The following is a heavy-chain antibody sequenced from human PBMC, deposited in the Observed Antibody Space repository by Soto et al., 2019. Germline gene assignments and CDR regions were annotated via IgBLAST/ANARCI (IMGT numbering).Heavy chain of an antibody. J-gene: IGHJ4*01. CDR1: RFTFSSYA. CDR3: TSDSYSTMIIVRFDY. D-gene: IGHD3-22*01. CDR2: ISYDGGTT. V-gene: IGHV3-30*09. Sequence: SLRLSCEASRFTFSSYAIHWVLQTPFKGLEWVAVISYDGGTTDYAAPVKGRFAISRDDSKNIVYLQMNSLKIEDTAVYYCTSDSYSTMIIVRFDYWGHGTLVTVSS.